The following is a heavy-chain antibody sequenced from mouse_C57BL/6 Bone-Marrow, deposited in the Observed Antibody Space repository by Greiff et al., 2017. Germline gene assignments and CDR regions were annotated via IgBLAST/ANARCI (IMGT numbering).Heavy chain of an antibody. D-gene: IGHD1-1*01. CDR1: GYTFTSYW. V-gene: IGHV1-59*01. J-gene: IGHJ2*01. CDR2: IDPSDSYT. Sequence: VQLQQPGAELVRPGTSVKLSCKASGYTFTSYWMHWVKQRPGQGLEWIGVIDPSDSYTNYNQKFKGKATLTVDTSSSTAYMQLSSLTSEGSAVSYCARVYYYGSIYYWGQGTTLTVSS. CDR3: ARVYYYGSIYY.